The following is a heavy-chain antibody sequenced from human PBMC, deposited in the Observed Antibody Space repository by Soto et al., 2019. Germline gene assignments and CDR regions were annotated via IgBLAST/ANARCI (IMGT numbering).Heavy chain of an antibody. D-gene: IGHD3-3*01. J-gene: IGHJ6*03. CDR2: INPSGGST. Sequence: ASVKVSCKASGYTFTSYYMHWVRQAPGQGLEWMGIINPSGGSTSYAQKFQGRVTMTRDTSTSTVYMELSSLRSEDTAVYYCARGPSITIFGVVIIPDYYYYTDVWGKGTTVTV. V-gene: IGHV1-46*03. CDR3: ARGPSITIFGVVIIPDYYYYTDV. CDR1: GYTFTSYY.